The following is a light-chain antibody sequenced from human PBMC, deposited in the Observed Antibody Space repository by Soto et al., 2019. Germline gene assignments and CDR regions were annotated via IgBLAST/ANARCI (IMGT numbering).Light chain of an antibody. CDR3: QSYDSSNLV. Sequence: NFMLTQPHSVSESPGKTVTISCTRSSGSIASNYVQWYQQRPGSAPTTVIYEDNQRPSGVTDRFSGSIDSSSNSASLTISGLKTEDEADYYCQSYDSSNLVFGGGTKLTVL. CDR1: SGSIASNY. J-gene: IGLJ2*01. V-gene: IGLV6-57*04. CDR2: EDN.